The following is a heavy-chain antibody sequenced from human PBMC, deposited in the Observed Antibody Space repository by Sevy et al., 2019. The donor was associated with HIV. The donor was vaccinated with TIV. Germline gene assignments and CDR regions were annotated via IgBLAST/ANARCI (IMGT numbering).Heavy chain of an antibody. CDR2: INKDGTHI. V-gene: IGHV3-21*06. CDR3: VRDGGDEYGAGSYYGAFDY. D-gene: IGHD3-10*01. J-gene: IGHJ4*02. CDR1: GFNFGDYS. Sequence: GGSLRLSCVVSGFNFGDYSVNWFRQAPGKGLEWVSSINKDGTHIFYGDSVKGRFTVSRDNAKNSLYMHMNSMRADDTAVYYCVRDGGDEYGAGSYYGAFDYWGRGTLVTVSS.